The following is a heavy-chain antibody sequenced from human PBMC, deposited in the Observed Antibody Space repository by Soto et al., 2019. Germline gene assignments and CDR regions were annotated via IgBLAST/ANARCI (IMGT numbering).Heavy chain of an antibody. CDR1: GFTLTTYA. Sequence: VQLLESRGGLVQPGGSLRLSCAASGFTLTTYAMSWVRQPPGQELEWVSSMNGAGTSTSYADSVKGRFTTSRDNSKNTLTLEMNSLRAEDTAVYYCARGGADHYHYGMDVWGPATTVIVSS. D-gene: IGHD3-10*01. J-gene: IGHJ6*02. CDR2: MNGAGTST. V-gene: IGHV3-23*01. CDR3: ARGGADHYHYGMDV.